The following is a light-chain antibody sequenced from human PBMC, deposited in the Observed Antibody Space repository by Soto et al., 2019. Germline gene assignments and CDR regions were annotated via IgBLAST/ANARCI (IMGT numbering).Light chain of an antibody. CDR3: QYYYSTPT. CDR1: QNALYSTNNKNF. V-gene: IGKV4-1*01. Sequence: DIVVTQSPDSPAVSLGERATINCKSSQNALYSTNNKNFVAWYQQRPGQPPKLLIYWASTRQSGVPDRFSGSGSGTDFTLTITSLQPEDVAIYFCQYYYSTPTFGQGTKVEIK. J-gene: IGKJ1*01. CDR2: WAS.